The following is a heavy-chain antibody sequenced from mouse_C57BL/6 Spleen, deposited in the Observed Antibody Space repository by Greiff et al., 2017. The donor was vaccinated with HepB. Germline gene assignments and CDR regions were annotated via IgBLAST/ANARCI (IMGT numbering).Heavy chain of an antibody. Sequence: EVKVVESGAELVSPGASVKLSCTASGFNIKDDYMHWVKQRPEQGLEWIGWIDPENGDTEYASKFQGKATITADTSSNTAYLQLSSLTSEDTAVYYCTLLITTVVDWYFDVWGTGTTVTVSS. J-gene: IGHJ1*03. CDR1: GFNIKDDY. CDR2: IDPENGDT. CDR3: TLLITTVVDWYFDV. D-gene: IGHD1-1*01. V-gene: IGHV14-4*01.